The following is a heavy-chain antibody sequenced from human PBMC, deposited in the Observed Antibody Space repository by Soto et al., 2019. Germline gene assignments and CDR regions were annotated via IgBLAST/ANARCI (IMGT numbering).Heavy chain of an antibody. D-gene: IGHD1-20*01. CDR3: ASHEKITGTPPYYYYYMDV. V-gene: IGHV3-21*01. CDR1: GFTFSSYS. J-gene: IGHJ6*03. CDR2: ISSSSSYI. Sequence: EVQLVESGGGLVKPGGSLRLSCAASGFTFSSYSMNWVRQAPGKGLEWVSSISSSSSYIYYADSVKGRFTISRDNAKNSLYLQMNSLRAEDTAVYYCASHEKITGTPPYYYYYMDVWGKGTTVTVSS.